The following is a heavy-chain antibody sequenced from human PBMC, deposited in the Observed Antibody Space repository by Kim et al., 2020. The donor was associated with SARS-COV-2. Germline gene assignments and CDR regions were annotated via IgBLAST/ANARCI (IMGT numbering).Heavy chain of an antibody. Sequence: ASVKVSCKASGYTFTSYGISWVRQAPGQGLEWMGWISAYNGNTNYAQKLQGRVTITTDTSTSTAYMELRSLRSDDTAVYYCARDLLRYFDWYYYYYYYGMDVWGQGTTVTVSS. CDR3: ARDLLRYFDWYYYYYYYGMDV. CDR1: GYTFTSYG. V-gene: IGHV1-18*04. D-gene: IGHD3-9*01. CDR2: ISAYNGNT. J-gene: IGHJ6*02.